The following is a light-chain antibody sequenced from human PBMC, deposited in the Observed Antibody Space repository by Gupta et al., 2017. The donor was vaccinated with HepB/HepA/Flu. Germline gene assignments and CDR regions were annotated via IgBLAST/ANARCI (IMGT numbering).Light chain of an antibody. V-gene: IGKV2-28*01. CDR3: MQALQTPWT. CDR2: LGS. Sequence: DIVMTQSPLSLPVTPGEPASISCRSSQSLLHSNGYNYLDWYLQKPAQSPQLLIYLGSNRASGVPDRFSGSGSGTDFTLKISRVEAEDVGVYYCMQALQTPWTFGQGTKVEIK. CDR1: QSLLHSNGYNY. J-gene: IGKJ1*01.